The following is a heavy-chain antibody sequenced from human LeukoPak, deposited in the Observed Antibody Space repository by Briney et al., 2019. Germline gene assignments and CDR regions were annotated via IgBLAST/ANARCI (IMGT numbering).Heavy chain of an antibody. Sequence: GGSLRLSCAATGFDFSNYAMHWVRQAPGKGLEWVTFIQYDGSIENYADSVKGRFTVSRDNAKNSLYLQMNSLRAEDTAVYYCARGGYYFDYWGQGTLVTVSS. CDR2: IQYDGSIE. CDR3: ARGGYYFDY. V-gene: IGHV3-30*02. CDR1: GFDFSNYA. J-gene: IGHJ4*02. D-gene: IGHD2-15*01.